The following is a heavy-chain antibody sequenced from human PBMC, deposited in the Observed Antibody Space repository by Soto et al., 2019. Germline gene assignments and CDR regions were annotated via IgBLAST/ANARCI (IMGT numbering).Heavy chain of an antibody. J-gene: IGHJ6*02. Sequence: SETLSLTCTVSGASINSGDYHWTWIRQFPGKGLEWIGGIYYSASTYYNPALGSRLTISLDTSKNQFSLKLTSVTAADTAVYYCARDSRTPSGGMDVWGQGTTVTASS. V-gene: IGHV4-30-4*01. CDR1: GASINSGDYH. CDR3: ARDSRTPSGGMDV. CDR2: IYYSAST.